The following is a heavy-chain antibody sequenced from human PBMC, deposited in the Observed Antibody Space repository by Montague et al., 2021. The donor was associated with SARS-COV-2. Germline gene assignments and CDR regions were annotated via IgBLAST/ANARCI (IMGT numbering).Heavy chain of an antibody. CDR2: IYYSGST. CDR1: GGSISSGGYY. D-gene: IGHD3-22*01. CDR3: ARVRITMIVVVDAFDI. J-gene: IGHJ3*02. V-gene: IGHV4-31*03. Sequence: QVQLQESGPGLVKPSQXVSXTCTVSGGSISSGGYYWSWIRQHPGKGLEWIGYIYYSGSTYYNPSLKSRVTISVDTSKNQFSLKLSSVTAADTAVYYCARVRITMIVVVDAFDIWGQGTMVTVSS.